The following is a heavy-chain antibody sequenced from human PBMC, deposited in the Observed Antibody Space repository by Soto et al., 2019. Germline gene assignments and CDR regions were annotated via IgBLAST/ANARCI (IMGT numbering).Heavy chain of an antibody. D-gene: IGHD3-22*01. V-gene: IGHV3-9*01. CDR1: GFTFDDYA. CDR3: AREYYYDTSGYRARDAFDI. J-gene: IGHJ3*02. Sequence: GGSLRLSCAASGFTFDDYAMHWVRQAPGKGLEWVSGISWNSGSIGYADSVKGRFTISRDNAKNSLYLQMNSLRAEDTALYYCAREYYYDTSGYRARDAFDICGQGTMVTVSS. CDR2: ISWNSGSI.